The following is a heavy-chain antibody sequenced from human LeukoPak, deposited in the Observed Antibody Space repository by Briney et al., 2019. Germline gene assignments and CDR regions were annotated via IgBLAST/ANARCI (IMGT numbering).Heavy chain of an antibody. Sequence: ASVKVSCKASGYTVTSYGISWVRQAPGQGLEWMGWISAYNGNTNYAQKLQGRVTMTTDTSTSTAYMELRSLRSDDTAVYYCARDAATLNPRYYYGMDVWGQGTTVTVSS. V-gene: IGHV1-18*01. CDR2: ISAYNGNT. D-gene: IGHD1-26*01. CDR1: GYTVTSYG. CDR3: ARDAATLNPRYYYGMDV. J-gene: IGHJ6*02.